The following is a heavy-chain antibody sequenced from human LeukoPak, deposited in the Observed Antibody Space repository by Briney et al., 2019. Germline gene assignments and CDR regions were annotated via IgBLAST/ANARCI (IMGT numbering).Heavy chain of an antibody. J-gene: IGHJ4*02. CDR3: ARVFIAAAGTDY. CDR2: MSPNSGNT. D-gene: IGHD6-13*01. V-gene: IGHV1-8*02. CDR1: GYTFTSYG. Sequence: ASVKVSCKASGYTFTSYGINWMRQATGQGLEWMGWMSPNSGNTGYAQKFQGRVTMTRDTSISTAYMELSSLRSEDTAVYYCARVFIAAAGTDYWAQGTLVTVSS.